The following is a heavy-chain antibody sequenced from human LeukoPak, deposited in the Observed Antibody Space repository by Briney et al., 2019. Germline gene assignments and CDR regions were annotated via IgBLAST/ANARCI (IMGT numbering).Heavy chain of an antibody. CDR1: GDSISGYF. Sequence: SETLSLTCTVSGDSISGYFWNWIRQPAGKGLEWIGRIHADGDSNYNPSLKSRITLSFDTPENQFSLTLTSVTAADTAVDFCAGAPIGCGGSCAFGSWGQGALVTVSS. CDR2: IHADGDS. J-gene: IGHJ4*02. V-gene: IGHV4-4*07. D-gene: IGHD2-21*01. CDR3: AGAPIGCGGSCAFGS.